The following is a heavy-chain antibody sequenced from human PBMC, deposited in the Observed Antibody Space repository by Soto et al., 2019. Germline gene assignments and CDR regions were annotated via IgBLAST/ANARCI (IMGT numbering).Heavy chain of an antibody. Sequence: EVQLVESGGGLVQPGGSLRLSCAASGFTFSSYWMHWVRQAPGKGLVWVSRLNSDGSSTGYADSVKGRFTISRDNAKNTVYLQMNSLRAEDTAVYYCARMGGYCSSTSCRLFDYWGPGTLVTVSS. CDR2: LNSDGSST. J-gene: IGHJ4*02. V-gene: IGHV3-74*01. CDR3: ARMGGYCSSTSCRLFDY. D-gene: IGHD2-2*01. CDR1: GFTFSSYW.